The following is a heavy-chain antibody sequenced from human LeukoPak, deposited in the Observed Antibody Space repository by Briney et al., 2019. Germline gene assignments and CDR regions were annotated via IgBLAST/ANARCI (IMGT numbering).Heavy chain of an antibody. CDR2: IYYSGST. D-gene: IGHD3-22*01. V-gene: IGHV4-59*01. CDR3: ATDRGDTSGYYEEGDAFDI. Sequence: PSETLSLTCTVSGGSISSYYWSWVRQPPGKGLEWIGYIYYSGSTNYKPTINSRVTISVHTSKNQFSLKLSSVTAADTAVYYCATDRGDTSGYYEEGDAFDIWGQGTMVTVSS. J-gene: IGHJ3*02. CDR1: GGSISSYY.